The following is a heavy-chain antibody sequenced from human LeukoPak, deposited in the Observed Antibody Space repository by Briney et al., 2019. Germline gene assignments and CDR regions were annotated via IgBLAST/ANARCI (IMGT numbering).Heavy chain of an antibody. CDR1: GFTFSDYY. Sequence: GGSLRLSCAASGFTFSDYYMSWIRQAPGKGLEWVSFISSSGSTIYYADSMKGRFTISRDNAKNSVYLQMNSLRAEDTAVYYCARGLGYCCGGSCPRRAFDIWGQGTVVTVSS. CDR3: ARGLGYCCGGSCPRRAFDI. D-gene: IGHD2-15*01. V-gene: IGHV3-11*01. CDR2: ISSSGSTI. J-gene: IGHJ3*02.